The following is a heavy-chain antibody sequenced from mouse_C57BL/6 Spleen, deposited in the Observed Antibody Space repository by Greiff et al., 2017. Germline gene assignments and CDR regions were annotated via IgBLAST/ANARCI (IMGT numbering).Heavy chain of an antibody. J-gene: IGHJ3*01. V-gene: IGHV14-4*01. CDR2: IDPENGDT. Sequence: VQLQQSGAELVRPGASVKLSCTASGFNIKDDYMHWVKQRPEQGLEWIGWIDPENGDTESASKFQGKATITADPSSNTAYLELRSLTSEDTSVYYCTTFYGFAYWGQGTLVTVSA. D-gene: IGHD1-2*01. CDR1: GFNIKDDY. CDR3: TTFYGFAY.